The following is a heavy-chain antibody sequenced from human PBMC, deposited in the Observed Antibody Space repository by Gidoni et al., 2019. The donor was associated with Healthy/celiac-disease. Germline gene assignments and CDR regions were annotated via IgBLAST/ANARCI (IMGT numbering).Heavy chain of an antibody. D-gene: IGHD3-10*01. CDR1: GFTFSSYD. Sequence: EVQLVASGGGLVQPGGSLRLSCAASGFTFSSYDMHWVRQATGKGLEWVSAIGTAGDTYYPGYVKVRFTISRENAKNSLYLQMNSLRAGDTAVYYCARERFGDYYYYGMDVWGQGTTVTVSS. J-gene: IGHJ6*02. CDR2: IGTAGDT. CDR3: ARERFGDYYYYGMDV. V-gene: IGHV3-13*01.